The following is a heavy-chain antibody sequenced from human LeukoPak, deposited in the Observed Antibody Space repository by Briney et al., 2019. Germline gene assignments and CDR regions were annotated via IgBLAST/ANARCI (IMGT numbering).Heavy chain of an antibody. CDR3: ARYLPKERSYDWPDPYWYFDL. D-gene: IGHD3-16*01. CDR1: GGSISSSSYY. Sequence: SETLSLTCTVSGGSISSSSYYWGWIRQPPGKGLEGIGSIYYSGSTYYNPSLKSRVTISVDTSKNQFSLKLSSVTAADTAVYYCARYLPKERSYDWPDPYWYFDLWGRGTLVTVSS. J-gene: IGHJ2*01. V-gene: IGHV4-39*07. CDR2: IYYSGST.